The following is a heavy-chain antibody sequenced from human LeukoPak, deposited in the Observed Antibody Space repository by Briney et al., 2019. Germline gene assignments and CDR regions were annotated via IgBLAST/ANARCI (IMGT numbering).Heavy chain of an antibody. CDR3: ARKSFRNNWFDP. CDR2: IFYSGST. D-gene: IGHD3-16*01. J-gene: IGHJ5*02. Sequence: SETLSLTCTVSGGSISTSNYYWGWIRQPPGKGLEWIGNIFYSGSTYYSPSLRSRVTISLDTSRNQFSLKLSSVTAADTAVYYCARKSFRNNWFDPWGQGTLVTVSS. CDR1: GGSISTSNYY. V-gene: IGHV4-39*07.